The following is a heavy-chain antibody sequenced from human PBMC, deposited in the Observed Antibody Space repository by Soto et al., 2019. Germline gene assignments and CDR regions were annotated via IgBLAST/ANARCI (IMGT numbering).Heavy chain of an antibody. CDR3: ARGVILTGYWAPGGFDP. Sequence: GGSLRLSCAASGFTFSSYSMNWVRQAPGKGLEWVSSISSSSSYIYYADSVKGRFTISRDNAKNSLYLQMNSLRAEDTAVYYCARGVILTGYWAPGGFDPWGQGTLVTVSS. CDR1: GFTFSSYS. CDR2: ISSSSSYI. J-gene: IGHJ5*02. V-gene: IGHV3-21*01. D-gene: IGHD3-9*01.